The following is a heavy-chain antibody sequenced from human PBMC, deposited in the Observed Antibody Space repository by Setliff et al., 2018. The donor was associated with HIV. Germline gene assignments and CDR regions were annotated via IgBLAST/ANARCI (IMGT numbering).Heavy chain of an antibody. CDR3: ARDGGMGVYHMDV. CDR2: ISYTSRTI. Sequence: ETLRLSCAASGFRFETFGMYWVRQAPGKGLEWLSYISYTSRTIYYADSVKGRFTISRDNDKNSLYLQMDSLRAEDTAVYYCARDGGMGVYHMDVWGKGTTVTVSS. CDR1: GFRFETFG. V-gene: IGHV3-48*01. D-gene: IGHD2-8*02. J-gene: IGHJ6*03.